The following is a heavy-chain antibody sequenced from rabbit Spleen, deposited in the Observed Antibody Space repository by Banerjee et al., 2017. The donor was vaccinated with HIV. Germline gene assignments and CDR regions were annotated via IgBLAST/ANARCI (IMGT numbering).Heavy chain of an antibody. CDR3: AREGGIVVAGAFNL. CDR1: GFSFSNTNY. J-gene: IGHJ4*01. D-gene: IGHD4-1*01. Sequence: QSVEESGGDLVKPGGTLTLTCTVSGFSFSNTNYMCWVRQAPGKGLEWIACIYTGSGSTYYASWAKGRFTISKTSSTTVTLQMTSLTAADTATYFCAREGGIVVAGAFNLWGQGTLVTVS. V-gene: IGHV1S40*01. CDR2: IYTGSGST.